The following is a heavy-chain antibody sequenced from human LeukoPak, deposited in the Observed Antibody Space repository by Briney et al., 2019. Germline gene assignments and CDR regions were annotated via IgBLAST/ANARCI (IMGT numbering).Heavy chain of an antibody. CDR2: IYYSGST. CDR1: GGSISSGDYY. CDR3: ARGTQLLSHLDY. J-gene: IGHJ4*02. D-gene: IGHD2-2*01. V-gene: IGHV4-30-4*08. Sequence: SETLSLTCTVSGGSISSGDYYWSWIRQPPGKGLEWIGYIYYSGSTYYNPSLKSRVTISVDTSKNQFSLKLSSVTAADTAVYYCARGTQLLSHLDYWGQGTLVTVSS.